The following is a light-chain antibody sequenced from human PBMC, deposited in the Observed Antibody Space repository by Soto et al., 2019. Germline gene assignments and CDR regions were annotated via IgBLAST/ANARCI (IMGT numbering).Light chain of an antibody. J-gene: IGLJ1*01. V-gene: IGLV2-8*01. CDR1: SSDVGGYNY. CDR3: SSYAGSTYV. Sequence: QSALTQPPSASGSPGQLVTISCTGTSSDVGGYNYVSWYQQHPGKAPKLMIYEVSKRPSGVPDRFSGSKSGNTASLTVSGLQAEDEADYYCSSYAGSTYVFGTGTKVTVL. CDR2: EVS.